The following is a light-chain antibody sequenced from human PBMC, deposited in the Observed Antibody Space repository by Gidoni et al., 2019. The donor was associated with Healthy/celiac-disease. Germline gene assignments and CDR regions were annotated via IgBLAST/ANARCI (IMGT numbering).Light chain of an antibody. CDR2: KAS. Sequence: DIQMTPPPSTLSASVGDRVTITCRASQSISSWLAWYQQKPGKAPKLLIYKASSLESGVPSRFSGSGSGTEFTLTISSLQPDDFATYYCQQYNSYWYTFGQGTKLEIK. CDR3: QQYNSYWYT. V-gene: IGKV1-5*03. J-gene: IGKJ2*01. CDR1: QSISSW.